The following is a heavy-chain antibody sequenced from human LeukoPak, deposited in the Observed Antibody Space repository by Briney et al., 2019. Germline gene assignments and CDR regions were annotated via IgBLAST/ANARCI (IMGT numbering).Heavy chain of an antibody. V-gene: IGHV4-34*01. CDR1: GGSFSGYY. Sequence: PSETLSLTCAVYGGSFSGYYWSWIRQPPGKGLEWIGEINHSGSTNYNPSLKSRVTISVDTSKNQFSLKLSSVTAADTAVYYCARVIVVDLTRFDYWGQGTLVTVSS. J-gene: IGHJ4*02. D-gene: IGHD2-2*01. CDR3: ARVIVVDLTRFDY. CDR2: INHSGST.